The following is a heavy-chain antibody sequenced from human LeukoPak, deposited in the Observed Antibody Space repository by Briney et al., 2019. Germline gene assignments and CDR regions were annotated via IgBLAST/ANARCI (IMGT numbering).Heavy chain of an antibody. CDR2: IDARGST. V-gene: IGHV4-4*07. J-gene: IGHJ4*02. Sequence: SETLSLTCTVSGGSISSYYWSWIRQPAGKGLEWIGRIDARGSTNYNPSLKSRVTMSVDTSKNQFSLRVRSVNAADTAMYYCARLRGIAALYFDYWGQGTLVTVSS. CDR3: ARLRGIAALYFDY. CDR1: GGSISSYY. D-gene: IGHD6-13*01.